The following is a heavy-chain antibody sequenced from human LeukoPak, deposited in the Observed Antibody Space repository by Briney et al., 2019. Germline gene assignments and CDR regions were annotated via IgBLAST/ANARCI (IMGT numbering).Heavy chain of an antibody. CDR2: IYYSGGT. Sequence: PSETLPLTCTVSGGSISSDHWNWIRQPPGKGLEWIGCIYYSGGTYYNPSLKSRVTISVDMSKSQFSLRLTSVTAADTAVYYCARKNDFDIWGQGTLVTVSS. V-gene: IGHV4-59*01. D-gene: IGHD2/OR15-2a*01. CDR1: GGSISSDH. CDR3: ARKNDFDI. J-gene: IGHJ3*02.